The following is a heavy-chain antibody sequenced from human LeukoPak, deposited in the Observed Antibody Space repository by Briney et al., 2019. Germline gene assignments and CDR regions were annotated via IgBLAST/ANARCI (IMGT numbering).Heavy chain of an antibody. CDR1: GYTFTSYY. D-gene: IGHD6-19*01. CDR3: ARDRAIAVAGKFDY. J-gene: IGHJ4*02. V-gene: IGHV1-18*04. CDR2: ISAYNGNT. Sequence: ASVKVSCKASGYTFTSYYMHWVRQAPGQGLEWMGWISAYNGNTNYAQKFQGRVTITADESTSTAYMELSSLRSEDTAVYYCARDRAIAVAGKFDYWGQGTLVTVSS.